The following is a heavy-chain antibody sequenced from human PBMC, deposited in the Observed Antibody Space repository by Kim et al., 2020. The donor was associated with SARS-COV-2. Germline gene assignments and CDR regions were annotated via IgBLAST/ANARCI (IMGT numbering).Heavy chain of an antibody. CDR3: AKDSGSYYYYYYYGMDV. D-gene: IGHD1-26*01. CDR2: ISGSGGST. Sequence: GGSLRLSCAASGFTFSSYAMSWVRQAPGKGLEWVSAISGSGGSTYYADSVKGRFTISRDNSKNTLYLQMNSLRAEDTAVYYCAKDSGSYYYYYYYGMDVWGLGTTVTVSS. CDR1: GFTFSSYA. V-gene: IGHV3-23*01. J-gene: IGHJ6*02.